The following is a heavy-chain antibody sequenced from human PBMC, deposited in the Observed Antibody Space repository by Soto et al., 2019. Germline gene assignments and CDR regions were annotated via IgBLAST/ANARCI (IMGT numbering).Heavy chain of an antibody. V-gene: IGHV4-59*01. J-gene: IGHJ4*02. CDR2: ISYSGST. CDR3: ARADPDASVGY. CDR1: GGSMSSYY. D-gene: IGHD2-15*01. Sequence: EPLSLTCTVSGGSMSSYYWTWLGQSPGRGLEWIGYISYSGSTYYNPSLKSRVTISADTSKNQFSLRMNSMIAADTAVYYCARADPDASVGYWGQGTLVTVSS.